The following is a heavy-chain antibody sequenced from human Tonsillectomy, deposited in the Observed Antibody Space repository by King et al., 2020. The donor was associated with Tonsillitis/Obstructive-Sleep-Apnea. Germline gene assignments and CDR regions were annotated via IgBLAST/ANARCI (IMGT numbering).Heavy chain of an antibody. Sequence: VQLVESGGGLVQPGGSLRLSCAASGFTFRNSAMSWVRQVPGKRLEWVSAISGSGNDKYYADSVRGRFGISRDNSKNALYLPLNSLRADDTALYYCAKEGPGGQQLIWVDSWGQGTLVTVSS. D-gene: IGHD6-13*01. CDR2: ISGSGNDK. CDR3: AKEGPGGQQLIWVDS. CDR1: GFTFRNSA. J-gene: IGHJ4*02. V-gene: IGHV3-23*04.